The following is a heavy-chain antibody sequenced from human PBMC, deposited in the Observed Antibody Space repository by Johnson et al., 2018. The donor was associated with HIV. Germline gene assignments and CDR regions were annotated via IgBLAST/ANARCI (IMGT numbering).Heavy chain of an antibody. Sequence: QVQLVESGGGLVKPGGSLRLSCAASGFTFSNAWMSWVRQAPGKGLEWVAVISYDANNKYYADSVKGRFTISRDNSKNTLYLQMNSLTTEDTAMYYCATNRGGAFDIWGQGTMVTVSS. CDR3: ATNRGGAFDI. CDR2: ISYDANNK. V-gene: IGHV3-30*03. J-gene: IGHJ3*02. CDR1: GFTFSNAW. D-gene: IGHD2/OR15-2a*01.